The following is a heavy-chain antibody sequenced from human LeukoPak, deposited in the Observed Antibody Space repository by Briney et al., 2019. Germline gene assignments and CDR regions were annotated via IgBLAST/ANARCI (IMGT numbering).Heavy chain of an antibody. CDR1: GFTFSTYS. D-gene: IGHD6-13*01. J-gene: IGHJ4*02. Sequence: GGSLRLSCAASGFTFSTYSMNWVRQAPGKGLEWVSSITGSSTYIYYSDSLRSRFTISRDNAKNSVYLQMNSLRAEDTAVYYCARGGISSSWGYWGRGTLVTVSS. CDR3: ARGGISSSWGY. V-gene: IGHV3-21*01. CDR2: ITGSSTYI.